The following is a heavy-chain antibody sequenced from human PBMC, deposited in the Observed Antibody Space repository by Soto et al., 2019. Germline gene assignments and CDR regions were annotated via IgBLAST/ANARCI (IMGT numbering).Heavy chain of an antibody. J-gene: IGHJ2*01. CDR2: LSSSANTI. D-gene: IGHD2-8*01. CDR3: ARGFPGRVYYFDR. V-gene: IGHV3-48*01. Sequence: EVQLVESGGDLVQPGGSLRLSCAASGFIFSSRGLHWVRQAPGKGLEWLSFLSSSANTIYVADSVKGRFTIFRDDAKNSLFLQMDSLRAEDTAVYYCARGFPGRVYYFDRWGRGTLVTVSS. CDR1: GFIFSSRG.